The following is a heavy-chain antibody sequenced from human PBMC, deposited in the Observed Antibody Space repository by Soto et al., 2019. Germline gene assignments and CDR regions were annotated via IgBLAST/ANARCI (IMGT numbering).Heavy chain of an antibody. CDR3: ASAFNFIFEHFADMRWKFDP. D-gene: IGHD3-3*02. CDR2: VYTTGST. V-gene: IGHV4-4*07. J-gene: IGHJ5*02. CDR1: GGSINTYY. Sequence: SETLTLTCTVTGGSINTYYWSWIRQSSGEGLEWIGRVYTTGSTNYNPSLKSRVTISVDTSRNQFSLSLRSVTAADTAVYYCASAFNFIFEHFADMRWKFDPSRHGSQVIVSS.